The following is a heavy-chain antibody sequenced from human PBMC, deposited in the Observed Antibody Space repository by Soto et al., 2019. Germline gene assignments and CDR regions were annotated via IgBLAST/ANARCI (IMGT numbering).Heavy chain of an antibody. Sequence: EVQLVESGGGLVQPGGSLRLSCAASGFTFSSYWMHWVRQVPGKGLVWVSRINSDGSTTSYGDSVKGRFTISRDNAKNTLYLPMNSLRDEDTAVYFCASYHRGLLWGQGTQVTVSS. CDR2: INSDGSTT. J-gene: IGHJ4*02. CDR1: GFTFSSYW. D-gene: IGHD3-3*01. V-gene: IGHV3-74*01. CDR3: ASYHRGLL.